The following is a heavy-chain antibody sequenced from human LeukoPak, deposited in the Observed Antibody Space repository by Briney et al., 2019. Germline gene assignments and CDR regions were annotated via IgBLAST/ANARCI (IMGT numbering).Heavy chain of an antibody. CDR2: INRDGSDE. D-gene: IGHD2-15*01. V-gene: IGHV3-7*01. CDR3: GGGPGY. Sequence: PGGSLRLSCGASGFIFSSHWMRWVRQAPGKGLEWVADINRDGSDEYYVDSVGGRFTISRDNAKNSVYLQMNSLRPDDTAVYYCGGGPGYWGQGTLVSVSS. CDR1: GFIFSSHW. J-gene: IGHJ4*02.